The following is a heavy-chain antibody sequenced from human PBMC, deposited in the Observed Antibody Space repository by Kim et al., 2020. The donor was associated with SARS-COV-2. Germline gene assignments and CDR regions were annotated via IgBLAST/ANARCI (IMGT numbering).Heavy chain of an antibody. CDR2: IIPIFGIA. Sequence: SVKVSCKASGGTFSSYAISWVRQAPGQGLEWMGGIIPIFGIANYAQKFQGRVTITADESTSTAYMELSSLRSEDTAVYYCARLSNQQLPAFDIWGQGTMVTVSS. J-gene: IGHJ3*02. D-gene: IGHD6-13*01. CDR3: ARLSNQQLPAFDI. V-gene: IGHV1-69*13. CDR1: GGTFSSYA.